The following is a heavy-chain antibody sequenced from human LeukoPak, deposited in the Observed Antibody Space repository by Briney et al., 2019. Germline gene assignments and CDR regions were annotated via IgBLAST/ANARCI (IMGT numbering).Heavy chain of an antibody. CDR3: ARENWFDP. CDR2: INLNSGGT. V-gene: IGHV1-2*02. CDR1: GYTFTVYY. Sequence: ASVTLSCKSSGYTFTVYYMHWVRQAPGQGLEWMGWINLNSGGTNYAHKFQGRVTMTKDTSISTAYMELSRLRSDDTAEYCCARENWFDPWGQGTLVTVSS. J-gene: IGHJ5*02.